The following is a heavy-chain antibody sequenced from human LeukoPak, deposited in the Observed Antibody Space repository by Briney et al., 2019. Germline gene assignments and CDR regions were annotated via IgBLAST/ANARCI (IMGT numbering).Heavy chain of an antibody. J-gene: IGHJ5*02. D-gene: IGHD3-22*01. CDR2: IYYSGST. Sequence: PSETLSLTCTVSGGSLSSGGYYWTWIRQHPGQGLEWIGYIYYSGSTYYNPSLKSRLSISVDTSKNQFSLNLTSVTAADTAVYYCARSDSSGYYYVSWGQGTLVTVSS. CDR3: ARSDSSGYYYVS. CDR1: GGSLSSGGYY. V-gene: IGHV4-31*03.